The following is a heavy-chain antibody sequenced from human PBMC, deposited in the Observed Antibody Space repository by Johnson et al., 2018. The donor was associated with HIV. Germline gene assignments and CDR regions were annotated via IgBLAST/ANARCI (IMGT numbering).Heavy chain of an antibody. CDR2: ISKDGSFQ. D-gene: IGHD6-13*01. CDR3: ARDQAYRSSWAFSFDI. J-gene: IGHJ3*02. CDR1: GFSISNYA. V-gene: IGHV3-30*04. Sequence: HVQLVESGGGVVQPGRSLRLACVTSGFSISNYAMHWVRQAQGKGLEWVAVISKDGSFQYYTDSVKGRFTISRANSKNTVFLQMNSLRSDDTAVYFCARDQAYRSSWAFSFDIWGQGTMVIVSS.